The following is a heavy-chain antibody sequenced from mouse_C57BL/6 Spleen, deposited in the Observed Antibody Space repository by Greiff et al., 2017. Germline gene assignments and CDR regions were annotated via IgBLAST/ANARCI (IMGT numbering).Heavy chain of an antibody. CDR2: IHPNSGST. Sequence: QVQLQQPGAELVKPGASVKLSCKASGYTFTSYWMHWVKQRPGQGLEWIGMIHPNSGSTNYNEKFKSKATLTVDKSSSTAYMQRSSLTSEDSAVYYCARITTVVATKGDWGQGTTLTVSS. V-gene: IGHV1-64*01. CDR3: ARITTVVATKGD. J-gene: IGHJ2*01. D-gene: IGHD1-1*01. CDR1: GYTFTSYW.